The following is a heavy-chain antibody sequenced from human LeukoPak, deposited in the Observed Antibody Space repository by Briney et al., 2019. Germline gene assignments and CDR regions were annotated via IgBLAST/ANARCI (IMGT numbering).Heavy chain of an antibody. V-gene: IGHV3-23*01. Sequence: PGGSLRLSCAASGFTFNSYAMSWVRQAPGKGLEWVSAISGSGGSTYYADSVKGRFTISRDNSKNTLYLQMNSLRAEDTAVYYCAKALYYYDSSGYYWGQGALVTVSS. J-gene: IGHJ4*02. CDR3: AKALYYYDSSGYY. D-gene: IGHD3-22*01. CDR2: ISGSGGST. CDR1: GFTFNSYA.